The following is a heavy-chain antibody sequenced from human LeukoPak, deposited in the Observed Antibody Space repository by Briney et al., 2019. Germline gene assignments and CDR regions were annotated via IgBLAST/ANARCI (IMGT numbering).Heavy chain of an antibody. Sequence: GGSLRLSCVGSGFTFSSYTMNWDRQAPGKGLEWVSFISSSSDFIYYADSVKGRFTISRDNAKSSLYLQMNSLRVEDTAIYYCARDLAVAGHNWFDPWGQGTLVIVSS. CDR1: GFTFSSYT. CDR3: ARDLAVAGHNWFDP. J-gene: IGHJ5*02. D-gene: IGHD6-19*01. CDR2: ISSSSDFI. V-gene: IGHV3-21*06.